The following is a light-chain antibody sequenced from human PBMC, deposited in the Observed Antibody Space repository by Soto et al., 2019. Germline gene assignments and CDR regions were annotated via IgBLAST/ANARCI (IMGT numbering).Light chain of an antibody. J-gene: IGLJ2*01. Sequence: QSALTQPASVSASPGQSITISCTGTSSDDGGYSYVSWYQQHPGKAPKLMIYDVSHRPSGISNRFSGSKSGNTASLTISGLQAEDEADYYCSSYTSINTRFGGGTQLTVL. CDR2: DVS. CDR1: SSDDGGYSY. V-gene: IGLV2-14*01. CDR3: SSYTSINTR.